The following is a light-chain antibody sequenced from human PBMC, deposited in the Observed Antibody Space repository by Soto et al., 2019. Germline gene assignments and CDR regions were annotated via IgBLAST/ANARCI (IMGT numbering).Light chain of an antibody. CDR3: QQYNYWPGT. V-gene: IGKV3-15*01. J-gene: IGKJ4*01. CDR1: QSVSNN. CDR2: GPY. Sequence: EIVMTQSPATLSVSPGERATLSCRASQSVSNNLAWYQQKPGQAPSLLISGPYTRATAIPARFSGSGSGTEFTLTIGSLQSEDFAVYYCQQYNYWPGTFGGRTKVEIK.